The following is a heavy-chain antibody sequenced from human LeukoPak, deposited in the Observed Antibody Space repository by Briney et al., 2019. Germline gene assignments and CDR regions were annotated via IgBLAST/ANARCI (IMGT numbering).Heavy chain of an antibody. V-gene: IGHV1-18*01. CDR3: ARVLRDYYYYYMDV. Sequence: AASVKVSCKASGYTFTSYGISWVRQAPGQGLEWMGWISAYNGNTNYAQKLQGRVTMTTDTSTSTAYMELRSLRSDDTAVYYCARVLRDYYYYYMDVWGKGTTVTVSS. CDR1: GYTFTSYG. D-gene: IGHD1-26*01. CDR2: ISAYNGNT. J-gene: IGHJ6*03.